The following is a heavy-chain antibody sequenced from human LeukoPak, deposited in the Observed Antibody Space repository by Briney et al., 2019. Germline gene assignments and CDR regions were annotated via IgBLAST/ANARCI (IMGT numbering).Heavy chain of an antibody. D-gene: IGHD1-7*01. CDR3: ARDYTVAIGTTTYFQH. Sequence: ASVKVSCEASGYIFSIYAMIWVRQAPGQGLELMGWINPNTGNPTYAQGFTGRFVFSLDTSVSTAYLQISSLKPEDTAVYYCARDYTVAIGTTTYFQHWGQGTLVTVSS. CDR1: GYIFSIYA. CDR2: INPNTGNP. J-gene: IGHJ1*01. V-gene: IGHV7-4-1*02.